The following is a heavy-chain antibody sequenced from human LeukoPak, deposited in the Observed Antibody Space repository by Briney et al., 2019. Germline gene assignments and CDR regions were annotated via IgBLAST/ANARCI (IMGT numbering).Heavy chain of an antibody. Sequence: GGSLRLSCAASGFTFSNYWMTWVRLAPGKGLEWVANIKQDGSEKYYVDSVKGRFTISRDNAKNSLFLQMNSLGVEDTAVYYCASPFRVVVDVWGRGTLVTVSS. D-gene: IGHD2-2*01. V-gene: IGHV3-7*01. CDR2: IKQDGSEK. CDR1: GFTFSNYW. J-gene: IGHJ2*01. CDR3: ASPFRVVVDV.